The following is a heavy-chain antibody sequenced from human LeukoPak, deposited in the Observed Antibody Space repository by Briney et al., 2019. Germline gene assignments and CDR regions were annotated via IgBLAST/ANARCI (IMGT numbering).Heavy chain of an antibody. D-gene: IGHD3-22*01. CDR1: GDSFSSNSAA. CDR2: TYYRSKWYN. Sequence: SQTLSLTCAISGDSFSSNSAAWNWIRQSPSRGLEWLGRTYYRSKWYNDYAVSVKSRITINPDTSKNQFSLQLNSVTPEDTAVYYCARDQEITMIVVAPVGAFDIWGQGTMVTVSS. V-gene: IGHV6-1*01. J-gene: IGHJ3*02. CDR3: ARDQEITMIVVAPVGAFDI.